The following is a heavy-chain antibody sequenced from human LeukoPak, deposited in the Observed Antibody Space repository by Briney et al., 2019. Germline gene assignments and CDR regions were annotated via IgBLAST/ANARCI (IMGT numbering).Heavy chain of an antibody. J-gene: IGHJ4*02. D-gene: IGHD6-13*01. CDR3: ARIAAAGNFFDY. CDR1: GFTVSSNY. CDR2: IYSGGST. V-gene: IGHV3-53*01. Sequence: GGSLRLSCAASGFTVSSNYMSWVRQAPGKGLEWVSVIYSGGSTYYADSVKGRFTISRENSKNTLYLQMNSLRAEDTAVYYCARIAAAGNFFDYWGQGTLVTVSS.